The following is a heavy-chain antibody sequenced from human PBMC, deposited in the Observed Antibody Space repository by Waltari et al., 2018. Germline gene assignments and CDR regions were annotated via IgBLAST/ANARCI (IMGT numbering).Heavy chain of an antibody. V-gene: IGHV4-38-2*01. Sequence: QVQLQESGPGLVKPSETLSLTCAVSGYSISSGYYWGWIRQPPGKGLEWIGSIYHSGSTYHNPSLKSRVTISVDTSKNQFSLKLSSVTAADTAVYYCARGTSSSWAYYFDYWGQGTLVTVSS. CDR1: GYSISSGYY. CDR3: ARGTSSSWAYYFDY. J-gene: IGHJ4*02. CDR2: IYHSGST. D-gene: IGHD6-13*01.